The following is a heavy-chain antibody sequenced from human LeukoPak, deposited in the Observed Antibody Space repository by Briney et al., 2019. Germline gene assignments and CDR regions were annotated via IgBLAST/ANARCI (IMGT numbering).Heavy chain of an antibody. V-gene: IGHV3-21*01. CDR1: GFTFSSYS. CDR3: ARDWYYDIVTGYHDF. CDR2: ISSSSSYI. D-gene: IGHD3-9*01. J-gene: IGHJ4*02. Sequence: PGGSLRLSCAASGFTFSSYSMNWVRQAPGKGLEWVSSISSSSSYIYYADSVKGRFTISRDNAKNSLYLQTNSLRAEDTAVYYCARDWYYDIVTGYHDFWGQGTLVTVSS.